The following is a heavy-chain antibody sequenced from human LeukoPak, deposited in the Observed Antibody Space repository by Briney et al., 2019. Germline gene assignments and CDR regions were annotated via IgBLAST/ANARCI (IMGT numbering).Heavy chain of an antibody. V-gene: IGHV4-34*01. CDR2: INHSGST. D-gene: IGHD6-19*01. J-gene: IGHJ4*02. CDR3: ARKLGSGWYSLAFDY. Sequence: SETLSLTCAVYGGSFSGYYWNWIRQPPGKGLEWIGEINHSGSTNYNPSLKSRVTISVDTFTNQFSLKLRSVTAADTAVYYCARKLGSGWYSLAFDYWGQGALVTVSS. CDR1: GGSFSGYY.